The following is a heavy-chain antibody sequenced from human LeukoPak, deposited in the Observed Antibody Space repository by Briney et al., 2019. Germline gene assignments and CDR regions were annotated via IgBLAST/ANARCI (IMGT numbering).Heavy chain of an antibody. D-gene: IGHD3-22*01. V-gene: IGHV4-39*07. CDR3: ARYPYYDSSGPPA. CDR1: GGSISSTTYY. Sequence: PSETLSLTCTVSGGSISSTTYYWAWIRQPPGKGLEWIGSIYYSGSTYYNPSLKSRVTISVDTSKNQFSLKLSSVTAADTAVYYCARYPYYDSSGPPAWGQGTLVTVSS. CDR2: IYYSGST. J-gene: IGHJ5*02.